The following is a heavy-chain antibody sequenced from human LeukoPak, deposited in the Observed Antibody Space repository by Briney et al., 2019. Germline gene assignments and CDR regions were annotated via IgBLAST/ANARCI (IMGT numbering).Heavy chain of an antibody. D-gene: IGHD5-12*01. V-gene: IGHV1-2*02. Sequence: ASVKVSCKASGYTFTGYYMHWVRQAPGQGLEWMGWINPNSGGTNYAQKFQGRVTMTRDTSISTAYMELSSLRSEDTAVYYCARGFSGIVATTHQNWFDPWGQGTLVTVSS. CDR3: ARGFSGIVATTHQNWFDP. CDR1: GYTFTGYY. J-gene: IGHJ5*02. CDR2: INPNSGGT.